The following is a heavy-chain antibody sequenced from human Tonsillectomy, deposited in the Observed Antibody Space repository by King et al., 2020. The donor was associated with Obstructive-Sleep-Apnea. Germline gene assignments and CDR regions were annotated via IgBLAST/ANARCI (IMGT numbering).Heavy chain of an antibody. CDR1: GDSISNYY. CDR3: ARHRGVEDYGGYGDYFDY. CDR2: MYYSGNT. Sequence: VQLQESGPGLVKPSETLSLTCTVAGDSISNYYWSWIRQPPGKGLEGIGYMYYSGNTNYNPSLKSRVTISADTSKIQFSLRLNSVSAADTAVYYCARHRGVEDYGGYGDYFDYWGQGTLVTVSS. J-gene: IGHJ4*02. V-gene: IGHV4-59*08. D-gene: IGHD5-12*01.